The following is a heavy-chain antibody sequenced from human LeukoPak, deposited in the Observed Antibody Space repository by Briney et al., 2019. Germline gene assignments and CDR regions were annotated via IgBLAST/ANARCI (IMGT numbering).Heavy chain of an antibody. CDR3: AKEYDRVHDAFDI. Sequence: PGGSLRLSCVVSGFTFSSNHWVRQAPGKRLEWVAVISYDGSKKYYADSVKGRFTISRDSSKNTLSLQMNSLRAEDTAVYYCAKEYDRVHDAFDIWGQGTMVTVSS. CDR2: ISYDGSKK. CDR1: GFTFSSN. J-gene: IGHJ3*02. V-gene: IGHV3-30*18. D-gene: IGHD3-9*01.